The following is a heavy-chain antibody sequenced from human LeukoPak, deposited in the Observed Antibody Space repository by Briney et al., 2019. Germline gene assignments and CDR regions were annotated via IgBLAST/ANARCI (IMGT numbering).Heavy chain of an antibody. V-gene: IGHV3-23*01. D-gene: IGHD5-18*01. CDR3: ARHDSFIPY. J-gene: IGHJ4*02. CDR2: ISDNEGST. Sequence: GGSLRLSCAASGFTFSSYAMSWVRQAPGKGLEWVSGISDNEGSTYYRDSVKGRFTISRDNTKNTVYLQLNNLRADDTAVYFCARHDSFIPYWGQGTLVIVSS. CDR1: GFTFSSYA.